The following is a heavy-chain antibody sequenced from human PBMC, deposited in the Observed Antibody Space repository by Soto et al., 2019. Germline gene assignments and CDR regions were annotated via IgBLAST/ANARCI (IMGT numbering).Heavy chain of an antibody. D-gene: IGHD3-10*02. J-gene: IGHJ6*02. CDR1: GFTFGGYW. CDR2: IHQEGTEK. V-gene: IGHV3-7*01. CDR3: ALIAVRTLYNGLDV. Sequence: DVQLVESGGGLVQPGGPLRLSCAASGFTFGGYWMSWVRQAPGKGLEWVANIHQEGTEKYYVDSVKGRFTISRDNAKDSLYLQMNRLRADDTAVYYCALIAVRTLYNGLDVWGQGTTVTVFS.